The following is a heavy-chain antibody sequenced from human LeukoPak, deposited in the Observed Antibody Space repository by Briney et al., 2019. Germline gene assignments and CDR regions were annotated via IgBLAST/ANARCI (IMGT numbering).Heavy chain of an antibody. V-gene: IGHV3-30-3*01. D-gene: IGHD1-7*01. CDR1: GFTFSSYA. CDR2: ISYDGSNK. J-gene: IGHJ4*02. Sequence: GRSLRLSCAASGFTFSSYAMHWVRQAPGKGLEWVAVISYDGSNKYYADPVKGRFTISRDNSKNTLYLQMNSLRAEDTAVYYCASLELLGYWGQGTLVTVSS. CDR3: ASLELLGY.